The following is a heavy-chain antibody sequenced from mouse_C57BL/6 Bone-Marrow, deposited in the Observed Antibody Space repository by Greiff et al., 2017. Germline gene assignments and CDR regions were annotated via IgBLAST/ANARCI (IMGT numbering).Heavy chain of an antibody. J-gene: IGHJ2*01. CDR3: AREVPYYYGSSPFDY. Sequence: EVQLVESGGGLVKPGGSLKLSCAASGFTFSSYAMSWVRQTPEKRLEWVATISDGGSYTYYPDNVKGRFTISRDNAKNNLYLQMSHLKSEDTAMYYCAREVPYYYGSSPFDYWGQGTTLTVSS. CDR2: ISDGGSYT. CDR1: GFTFSSYA. V-gene: IGHV5-4*01. D-gene: IGHD1-1*01.